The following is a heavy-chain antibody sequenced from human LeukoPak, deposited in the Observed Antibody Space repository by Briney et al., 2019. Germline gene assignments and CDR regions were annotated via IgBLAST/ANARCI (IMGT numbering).Heavy chain of an antibody. CDR3: ARHRPYYDILTGFDAFDI. CDR2: IYYSGST. J-gene: IGHJ3*02. Sequence: SETLSLTCTVYGGSISSYYWSWIRQPPGKGLEWIGYIYYSGSTNYNPSLKSRVTISVDTSKNQFSLKPSSVTAADTAVYYCARHRPYYDILTGFDAFDIWGQGTMVTVSS. D-gene: IGHD3-9*01. CDR1: GGSISSYY. V-gene: IGHV4-59*08.